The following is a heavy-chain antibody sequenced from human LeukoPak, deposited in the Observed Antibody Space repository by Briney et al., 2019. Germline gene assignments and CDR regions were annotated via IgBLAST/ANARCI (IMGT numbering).Heavy chain of an antibody. CDR2: INPNSGGT. V-gene: IGHV1-2*02. CDR1: GYTFTGYY. Sequence: ASVEVSCKASGYTFTGYYMHWVRQAPGQGPEWMGWINPNSGGTNYAQKFQGRVTMTRDTSISTAYMELSRLRSDDTAVYYCARERNRVVVAALDYWGQGTLVTVSS. D-gene: IGHD2-15*01. J-gene: IGHJ4*02. CDR3: ARERNRVVVAALDY.